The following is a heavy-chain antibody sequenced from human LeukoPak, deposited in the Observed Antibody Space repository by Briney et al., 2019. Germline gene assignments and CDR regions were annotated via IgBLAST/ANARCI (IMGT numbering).Heavy chain of an antibody. CDR3: VRGKRRFDY. J-gene: IGHJ4*02. CDR1: GFSFNESY. CDR2: ISGSGNSM. Sequence: GGSLRLACAASGFSFNESYMSWIRQAPGKGLEWVAYISGSGNSMYYTDSVRGRFTISRDNARTSLFLHMSSPRADDTAVFYCVRGKRRFDYWGGGTLVSVSS. V-gene: IGHV3-11*01.